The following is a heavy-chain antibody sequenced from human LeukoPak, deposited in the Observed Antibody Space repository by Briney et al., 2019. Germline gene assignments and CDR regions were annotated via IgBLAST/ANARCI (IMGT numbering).Heavy chain of an antibody. CDR3: ARDAGAPTQDY. V-gene: IGHV3-7*01. CDR1: GFSFSSHW. CDR2: INQGGSEK. D-gene: IGHD1-26*01. Sequence: RGSLRLSCVASGFSFSSHWMSWVRQAPGKGLEWVANINQGGSEKYYVDSVKGRFTISRDNTKNSLFLEMNSLRVEDTAVYYCARDAGAPTQDYWGQGTLVTVSS. J-gene: IGHJ4*02.